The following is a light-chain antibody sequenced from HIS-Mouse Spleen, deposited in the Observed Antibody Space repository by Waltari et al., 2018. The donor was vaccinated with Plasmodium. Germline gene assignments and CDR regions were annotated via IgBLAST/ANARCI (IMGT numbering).Light chain of an antibody. CDR1: ALPKKY. J-gene: IGLJ3*02. Sequence: SYELTQPPSVSVSPGQNARINRSGHALPKKYAYWYQQKSGQAPVLVIYEDSKRPSGIPERFSGSSSGTMATLTISGAQVEDEADYYCYSTDSSGNHRVFGGGTKLTVL. V-gene: IGLV3-10*01. CDR3: YSTDSSGNHRV. CDR2: EDS.